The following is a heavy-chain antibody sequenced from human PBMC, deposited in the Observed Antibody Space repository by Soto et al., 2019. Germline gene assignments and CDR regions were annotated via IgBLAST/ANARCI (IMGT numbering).Heavy chain of an antibody. J-gene: IGHJ4*02. CDR1: GFTFSTSA. D-gene: IGHD2-15*01. Sequence: PGGSLRLSCAASGFTFSTSAMSWVRQPPRKGLEWVSSIGAAGASVYHADSVKGRFSVSRDNSKNTLYLQMNRLRAEDTAVYFCARFQEDCGGGNCYPAFDYWGRGALVTVSS. CDR2: IGAAGASV. CDR3: ARFQEDCGGGNCYPAFDY. V-gene: IGHV3-23*01.